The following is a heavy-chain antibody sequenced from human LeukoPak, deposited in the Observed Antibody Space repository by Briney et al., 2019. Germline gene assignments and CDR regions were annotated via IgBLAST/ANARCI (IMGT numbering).Heavy chain of an antibody. CDR2: ISAYNGNT. Sequence: ASVKVSCKASGYTFTSYGISWVRQAPGQGLEWMGWISAYNGNTNYAQKLQGRVTMTTDTSTSTAYMELRSLRSDDTVVYYCARVVYSSSFPTDFDYWGQGTLVTVSS. J-gene: IGHJ4*02. V-gene: IGHV1-18*01. D-gene: IGHD6-13*01. CDR3: ARVVYSSSFPTDFDY. CDR1: GYTFTSYG.